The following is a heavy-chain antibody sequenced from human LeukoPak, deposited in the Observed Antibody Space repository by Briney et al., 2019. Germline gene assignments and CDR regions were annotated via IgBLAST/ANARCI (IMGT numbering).Heavy chain of an antibody. J-gene: IGHJ4*02. V-gene: IGHV3-23*01. CDR3: AKDVLGYCSGGSCYSFDY. D-gene: IGHD2-15*01. Sequence: GGSLRLSCAASGFTFSSYAMSWVRQAPGKGLEWVSAISGSGGSTYYADSVKGRFTISSDNSKNTLYLQMNSLRAEDTAVYYCAKDVLGYCSGGSCYSFDYWGQGTLVTVSS. CDR1: GFTFSSYA. CDR2: ISGSGGST.